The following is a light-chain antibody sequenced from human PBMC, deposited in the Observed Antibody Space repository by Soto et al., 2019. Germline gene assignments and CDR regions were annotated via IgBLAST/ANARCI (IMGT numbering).Light chain of an antibody. CDR3: MQALQTPWT. Sequence: DIVMTQSPLSLPVTPGESASISCRSRQILLHSNGYNCLDWYLQKPGQSPQLLIYLGPNRAPGVPDRLSGSGSGTDFTLKISRVEAGDVGVYYCMQALQTPWTFGQGTKVDI. J-gene: IGKJ1*01. CDR1: QILLHSNGYNC. V-gene: IGKV2-28*01. CDR2: LGP.